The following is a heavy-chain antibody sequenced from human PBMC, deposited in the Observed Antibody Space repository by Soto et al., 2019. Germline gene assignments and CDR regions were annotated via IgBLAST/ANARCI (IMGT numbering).Heavy chain of an antibody. D-gene: IGHD6-19*01. CDR1: GFTFSSYW. Sequence: EVQLVEYGGGLVQPGGSLRLSCTASGFTFSSYWMTWVRQAPGKGLEWVANIYPGGSEKYYVESVKGRFTISRDNTRNSRSLQRNSLRAEDTAVYFCARDRGSGLYRAGSDYWGQGTQVTVSS. V-gene: IGHV3-7*01. J-gene: IGHJ4*02. CDR2: IYPGGSEK. CDR3: ARDRGSGLYRAGSDY.